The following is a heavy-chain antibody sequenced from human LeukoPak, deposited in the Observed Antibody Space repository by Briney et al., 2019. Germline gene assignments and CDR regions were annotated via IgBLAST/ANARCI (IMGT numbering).Heavy chain of an antibody. D-gene: IGHD2-15*01. Sequence: SETLSLTCTVPGGSITSYYWSWIRQPPGKGLEWIGYFYYSGSTNYNPSLKSRVTISVDTSKNQFSLKLSSVTAADTAIYYCARHLGYCSSSSCLPRFDPWGQGTLVTVSS. CDR1: GGSITSYY. CDR3: ARHLGYCSSSSCLPRFDP. J-gene: IGHJ5*02. V-gene: IGHV4-59*08. CDR2: FYYSGST.